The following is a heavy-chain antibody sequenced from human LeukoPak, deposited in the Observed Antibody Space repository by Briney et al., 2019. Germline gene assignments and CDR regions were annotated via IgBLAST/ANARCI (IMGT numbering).Heavy chain of an antibody. Sequence: PSETLSLTCAVYGGSFSGYYWGWIRQPPGKGLEWIGEINHSGSTNYNPSLKSRVTISVDTSKNQFSLKLSSVTAADTAVYYCARGYYYDSSGYYYPPSGWGQGTLVTVSS. CDR1: GGSFSGYY. V-gene: IGHV4-34*01. CDR2: INHSGST. J-gene: IGHJ4*02. D-gene: IGHD3-22*01. CDR3: ARGYYYDSSGYYYPPSG.